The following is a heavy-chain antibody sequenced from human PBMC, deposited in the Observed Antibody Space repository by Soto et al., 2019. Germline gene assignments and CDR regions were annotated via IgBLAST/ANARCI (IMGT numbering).Heavy chain of an antibody. CDR2: IYYSGST. Sequence: SETLSLTCTVSGGSISSYYWSWIRQPPGKGLEWIGYIYYSGSTNYNPSLKSRVTISVDTSKNQFSLKLSSVTAADTAVYYCARVFYEQQLVPEGYYYYGMDVWGQGTTVTVSS. V-gene: IGHV4-59*01. D-gene: IGHD6-13*01. CDR1: GGSISSYY. CDR3: ARVFYEQQLVPEGYYYYGMDV. J-gene: IGHJ6*02.